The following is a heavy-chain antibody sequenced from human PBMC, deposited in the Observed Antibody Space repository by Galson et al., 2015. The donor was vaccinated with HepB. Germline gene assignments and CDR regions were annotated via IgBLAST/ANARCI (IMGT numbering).Heavy chain of an antibody. CDR1: GYTFTSYY. Sequence: VKVSCKASGYTFTSYYMHWVRQAPGQGLEWMGIINPSGGSTSYAQKFQGRVTTTRDTSTSTVYMELSSLRSEDTAVYYCARDSEVAVAGTGFDYWGQGTLVTVSS. D-gene: IGHD6-19*01. J-gene: IGHJ4*02. CDR3: ARDSEVAVAGTGFDY. V-gene: IGHV1-46*01. CDR2: INPSGGST.